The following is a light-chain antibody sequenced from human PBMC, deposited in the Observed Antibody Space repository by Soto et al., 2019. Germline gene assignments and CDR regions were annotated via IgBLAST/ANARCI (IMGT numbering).Light chain of an antibody. CDR3: QQYGRSPTT. J-gene: IGKJ1*01. V-gene: IGKV3-20*01. Sequence: EVVLTQSPDTLSVSPGESATISCRASQNFGSTYLAWYKQKRGQAPRFLIYGASSRATGIPDRFSGRGSGTDVTLTISRLQPEDFAVYYCQQYGRSPTTFGQGTKVEI. CDR2: GAS. CDR1: QNFGSTY.